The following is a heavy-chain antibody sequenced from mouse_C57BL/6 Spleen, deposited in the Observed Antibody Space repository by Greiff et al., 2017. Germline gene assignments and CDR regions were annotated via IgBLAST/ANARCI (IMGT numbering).Heavy chain of an antibody. J-gene: IGHJ2*01. CDR3: ARSPYYFDY. CDR1: GYAFSSSW. CDR2: IYPGDGDT. Sequence: QVQLQQSGPELVKPGASVKISCKASGYAFSSSWMNWVKQRPGKGLEWIGRIYPGDGDTNYNGKFKGKATLTADKSSSTAYMQLSSLTSEDSAVYFSARSPYYFDYWGQGTTLTVSS. V-gene: IGHV1-82*01.